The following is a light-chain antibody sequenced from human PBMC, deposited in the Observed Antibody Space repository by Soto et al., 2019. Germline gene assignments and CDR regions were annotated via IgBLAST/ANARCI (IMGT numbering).Light chain of an antibody. V-gene: IGKV2-28*01. CDR1: QSLLHSNGYDS. Sequence: EIVMTQSPLSLPVTPGEPASISCRSSQSLLHSNGYDSLDWYLQKPGQSPQLLIYLGSNRASGVPAKFSVRGSGTDFTLKITRVEAHDVGVYYCMQAMQSPPTFGLGTKVEIK. CDR2: LGS. CDR3: MQAMQSPPT. J-gene: IGKJ1*01.